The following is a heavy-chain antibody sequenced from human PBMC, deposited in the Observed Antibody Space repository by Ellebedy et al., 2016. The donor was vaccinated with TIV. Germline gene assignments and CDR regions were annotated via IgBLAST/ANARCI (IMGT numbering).Heavy chain of an antibody. CDR3: ARYCNSTTCSNWFDP. CDR1: GYTFTSHG. D-gene: IGHD2-2*01. CDR2: ISAYNGNT. Sequence: AASVTVSCKTSGYTFTSHGISWVRQAPGQGLEWMGWISAYNGNTNYAQMLQGRVTMTTDTFTSTAYMELRSLRSDDTAVYYCARYCNSTTCSNWFDPWGQGTLVTVSS. V-gene: IGHV1-18*04. J-gene: IGHJ5*02.